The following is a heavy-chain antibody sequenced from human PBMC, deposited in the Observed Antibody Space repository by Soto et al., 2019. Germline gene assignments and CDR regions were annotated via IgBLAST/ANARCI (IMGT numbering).Heavy chain of an antibody. D-gene: IGHD6-19*01. J-gene: IGHJ4*02. V-gene: IGHV3-23*01. CDR1: GFTFSSYA. CDR3: ARRTSGWYLDY. CDR2: ISGSGDST. Sequence: EVQLLESGGGLVQPGGSLRLSCAASGFTFSSYAMSWVRQAPGKGLEWVAVISGSGDSTYYADSVKGRFTISRDNSKITLYLQINSLRAEDTAVYYCARRTSGWYLDYWGQGTLVTVSS.